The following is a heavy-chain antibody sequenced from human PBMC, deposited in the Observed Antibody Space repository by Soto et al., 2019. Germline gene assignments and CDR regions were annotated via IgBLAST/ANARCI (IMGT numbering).Heavy chain of an antibody. CDR1: GYTFTRDT. Sequence: VSVKGSCXAAGYTFTRDTMRCGRQAPGQGLEWMGWINAGNGNTKYAQKLQGRVTMTTDTSTSTAYMELRSLRSDDTAVYYCARDDCSSTSCYFHFQHWGQGTLVTVSS. J-gene: IGHJ1*01. V-gene: IGHV1-18*01. CDR3: ARDDCSSTSCYFHFQH. CDR2: INAGNGNT. D-gene: IGHD2-2*01.